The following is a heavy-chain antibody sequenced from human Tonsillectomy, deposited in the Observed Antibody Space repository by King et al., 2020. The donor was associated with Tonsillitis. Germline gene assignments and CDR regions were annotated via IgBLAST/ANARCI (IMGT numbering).Heavy chain of an antibody. Sequence: VQLQGSGGGVVQPGRSLRLSCAASRFTFSSYGMHWVRQAPGKGLEWVAVIWYDGSNKYYADSVKGRFTISRDNSKNTLYLQMNSLRAEDTAVYYCARAGIAVAEPPDYWGQGTLVTVSS. CDR2: IWYDGSNK. CDR3: ARAGIAVAEPPDY. J-gene: IGHJ4*02. D-gene: IGHD6-19*01. V-gene: IGHV3-33*08. CDR1: RFTFSSYG.